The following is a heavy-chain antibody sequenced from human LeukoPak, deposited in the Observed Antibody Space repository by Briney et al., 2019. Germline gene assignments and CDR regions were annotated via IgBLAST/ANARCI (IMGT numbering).Heavy chain of an antibody. Sequence: SETLSLTCTVSGGSISSSSYYWGWIRQPPGKGLEWIRSIYYSGSTYYNPSLKSRVTISVDTSKNQFSLKLSSVTAADTAVYYCARRSSWASDYWGQGTLVTVSS. V-gene: IGHV4-39*01. J-gene: IGHJ4*02. CDR2: IYYSGST. CDR3: ARRSSWASDY. D-gene: IGHD6-13*01. CDR1: GGSISSSSYY.